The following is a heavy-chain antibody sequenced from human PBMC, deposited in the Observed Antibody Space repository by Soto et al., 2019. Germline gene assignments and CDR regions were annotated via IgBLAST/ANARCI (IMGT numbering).Heavy chain of an antibody. V-gene: IGHV1-69*13. Sequence: GASVKVSCKASGGTFSSYAISWVRQAPGQGLEWMGGIIPIFGTANYAQKFQGRVTITADESTSTAYMELSSLRSEDTAVYYCASHGCSSTSCPNAQSNWFDPWGQGTLVTISS. CDR1: GGTFSSYA. CDR2: IIPIFGTA. D-gene: IGHD2-2*01. J-gene: IGHJ5*02. CDR3: ASHGCSSTSCPNAQSNWFDP.